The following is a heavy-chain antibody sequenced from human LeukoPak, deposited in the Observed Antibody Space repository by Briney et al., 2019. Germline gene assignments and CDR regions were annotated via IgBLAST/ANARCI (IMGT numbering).Heavy chain of an antibody. J-gene: IGHJ4*02. V-gene: IGHV1-46*01. Sequence: ASVKVSCKASGYTFTNYYLHWVRQAPGQGLEWMGIIDPNDAWTKYLEKFQGRLTLTRHRLTSTVYMNLDSLGSDDTAVYYCARDERTTEGARDFDFWGQGTLVTVPS. CDR3: ARDERTTEGARDFDF. CDR2: IDPNDAWT. D-gene: IGHD1/OR15-1a*01. CDR1: GYTFTNYY.